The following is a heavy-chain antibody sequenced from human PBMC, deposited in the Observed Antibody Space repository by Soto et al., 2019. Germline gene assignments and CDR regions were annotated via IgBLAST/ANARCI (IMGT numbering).Heavy chain of an antibody. CDR1: GYSFTNYW. D-gene: IGHD6-13*01. J-gene: IGHJ4*02. CDR3: ATQQQLALFDY. V-gene: IGHV5-51*07. Sequence: GESLKISCXGSGYSFTNYWIGWVHQMPGKGLEWMGIIYPGDSDTRYSPSFQGQVTISADKSISTAYLQWSSLKASDTAMYYCATQQQLALFDYWGQGTLVTVSS. CDR2: IYPGDSDT.